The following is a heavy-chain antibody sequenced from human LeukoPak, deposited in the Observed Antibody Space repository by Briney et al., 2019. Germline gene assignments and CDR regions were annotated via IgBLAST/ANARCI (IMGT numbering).Heavy chain of an antibody. CDR1: VVTFSNAW. CDR3: TTDSRATNDY. D-gene: IGHD5-12*01. V-gene: IGHV3-15*07. J-gene: IGHJ4*02. Sequence: GGFLRLSCAASVVTFSNAWMNWVRQAPWKGLEWVGRIKSKTDGGTTDYAAPVEGRFTISRDDSKNTLYLQMNSLKTEDTAVYYCTTDSRATNDYWGQGTLVTVSS. CDR2: IKSKTDGGTT.